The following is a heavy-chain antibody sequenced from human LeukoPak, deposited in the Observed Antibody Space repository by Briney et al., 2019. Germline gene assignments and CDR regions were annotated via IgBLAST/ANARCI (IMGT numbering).Heavy chain of an antibody. D-gene: IGHD3-10*01. Sequence: SETLSLTCTVSGVSISSYYWNWIRQPPGKGPEWIGYIYYSGSANYNPSLKSRVTISVDTSKNQFSLKLSSVTAADTAVYYCASFDYGSGIIPDWGQGTLVTVSS. CDR2: IYYSGSA. J-gene: IGHJ4*02. V-gene: IGHV4-59*01. CDR3: ASFDYGSGIIPD. CDR1: GVSISSYY.